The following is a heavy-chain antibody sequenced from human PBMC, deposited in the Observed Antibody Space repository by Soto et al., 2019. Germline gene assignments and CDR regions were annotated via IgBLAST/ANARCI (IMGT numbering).Heavy chain of an antibody. CDR2: IIPIFGTA. V-gene: IGHV1-69*13. D-gene: IGHD1-26*01. Sequence: ASVKVSCKASGGTFSSYAISWLRQAPGQGLEWMGGIIPIFGTANYAQKFQGRVTITADESTSTAYMELSSLRSEDTAVYYCARENTVGAAFDYWGQGTLVTVSS. CDR1: GGTFSSYA. J-gene: IGHJ4*02. CDR3: ARENTVGAAFDY.